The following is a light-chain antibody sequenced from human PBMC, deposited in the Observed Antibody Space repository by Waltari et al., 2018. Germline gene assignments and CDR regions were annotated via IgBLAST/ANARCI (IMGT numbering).Light chain of an antibody. J-gene: IGLJ2*01. CDR2: DVS. V-gene: IGLV2-11*01. Sequence: QSALTQPRSVSGSPGQSVTISCTGTSSDVGGYNYVSWSQQHPGKAPKLMIYDVSKRPSGVPDRFSGSKSGNTASLTISGLQAEDEADYYCCSYAGSSSVVFGGGTKLTVL. CDR1: SSDVGGYNY. CDR3: CSYAGSSSVV.